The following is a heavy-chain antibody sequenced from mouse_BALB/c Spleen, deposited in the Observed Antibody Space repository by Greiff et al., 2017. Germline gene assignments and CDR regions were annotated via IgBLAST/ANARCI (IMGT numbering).Heavy chain of an antibody. CDR3: ARGLLRPVFDV. CDR2: ISYDGSN. J-gene: IGHJ1*01. Sequence: ESGPGLVKPSQSLSLTCSVTGYSITSGYYWNWIRQFPGNKLEWMGYISYDGSNNYNPSLKNRISITRDTSKNQFFLKLNSVTTEDTATYDCARGLLRPVFDVWGAGTTVTVSS. CDR1: GYSITSGYY. V-gene: IGHV3-6*02. D-gene: IGHD1-2*01.